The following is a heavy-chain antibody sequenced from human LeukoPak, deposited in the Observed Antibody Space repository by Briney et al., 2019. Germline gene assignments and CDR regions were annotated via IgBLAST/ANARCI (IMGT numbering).Heavy chain of an antibody. V-gene: IGHV1-46*01. CDR1: GYTFTSYY. Sequence: GASVKVSCKASGYTFTSYYMHWVRQAPGQGLEWMGIINPSGGSTSYAQKFQGRVTMTRDTSTSTVYMELSSLRSEDTAVYYCARKARIAVAGIADYYMDVWGKGTTVTISS. D-gene: IGHD6-19*01. CDR3: ARKARIAVAGIADYYMDV. CDR2: INPSGGST. J-gene: IGHJ6*03.